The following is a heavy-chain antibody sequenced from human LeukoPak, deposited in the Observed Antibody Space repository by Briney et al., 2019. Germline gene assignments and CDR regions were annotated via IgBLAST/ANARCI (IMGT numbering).Heavy chain of an antibody. D-gene: IGHD3-22*01. J-gene: IGHJ4*02. CDR1: GGSITIYY. CDR2: IYYSGST. CDR3: ARVRDSSGYYYFDY. Sequence: SETLSLTCTVSGGSITIYYWSWIRQPPGKGLEWIGYIYYSGSTNYNPSLKSRVTISVDTSKNQFSLKLSSVTAADTAVYYCARVRDSSGYYYFDYWGQGTLVTVSS. V-gene: IGHV4-59*01.